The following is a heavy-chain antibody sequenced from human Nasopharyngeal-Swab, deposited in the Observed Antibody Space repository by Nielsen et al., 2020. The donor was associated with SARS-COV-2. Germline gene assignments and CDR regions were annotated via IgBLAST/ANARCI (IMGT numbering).Heavy chain of an antibody. CDR3: ARESGSSRAVVDP. V-gene: IGHV4-39*07. D-gene: IGHD1-26*01. J-gene: IGHJ5*02. Sequence: SETLSLTCTVSGGSISSSSYYWGWIRQPPGKGLEWIGSIYYSGSTNYNPSLRSRVTMSVDTSKNQFSLKLSSVTAADTAVYYCARESGSSRAVVDPWGQGTLVTVSS. CDR2: IYYSGST. CDR1: GGSISSSSYY.